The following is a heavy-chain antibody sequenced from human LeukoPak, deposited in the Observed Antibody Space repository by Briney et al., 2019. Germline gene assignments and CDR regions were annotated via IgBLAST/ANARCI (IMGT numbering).Heavy chain of an antibody. CDR1: GFTFSSYA. CDR3: ARGDYYFDY. CDR2: ISYDGGNK. V-gene: IGHV3-30-3*01. J-gene: IGHJ4*02. Sequence: GGSLRLSCAASGFTFSSYAMHWVRQAPGKGLEWVAVISYDGGNKYYADSVKGRFTISRDNSKNTLYMQMYSVRAEDTAVYFRARGDYYFDYWGQGTRVTVSS.